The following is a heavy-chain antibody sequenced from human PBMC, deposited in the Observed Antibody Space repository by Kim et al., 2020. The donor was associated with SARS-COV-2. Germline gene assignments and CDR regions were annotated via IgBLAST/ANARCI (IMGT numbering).Heavy chain of an antibody. J-gene: IGHJ4*02. CDR3: ARVGTVVTHGFDY. D-gene: IGHD2-15*01. Sequence: YSQKFQGRVTITRETSASTAYMGLSSLRSEDTAVYYCARVGTVVTHGFDYWGQGTLVTVSS. V-gene: IGHV1-3*01.